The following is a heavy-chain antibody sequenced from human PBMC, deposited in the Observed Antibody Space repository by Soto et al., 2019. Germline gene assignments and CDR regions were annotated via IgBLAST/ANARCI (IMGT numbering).Heavy chain of an antibody. J-gene: IGHJ5*02. V-gene: IGHV1-8*01. CDR3: ARGDVVVPAAIMVSWFDP. CDR1: GYTFTSYD. CDR2: MNPNSGNT. D-gene: IGHD2-2*02. Sequence: ASVKVSCKASGYTFTSYDINWVRQATGQGLEWMGWMNPNSGNTGYAQKFQSRVTMTRNTSISTAYMELSSLRSEDTAVYYCARGDVVVPAAIMVSWFDPWGQGTLVTVSS.